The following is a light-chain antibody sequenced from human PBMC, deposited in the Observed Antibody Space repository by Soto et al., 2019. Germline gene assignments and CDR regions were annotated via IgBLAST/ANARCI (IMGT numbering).Light chain of an antibody. CDR1: QNVGRDY. CDR2: NAS. J-gene: IGKJ4*01. Sequence: EIVLTQSPATLSLSPGERATLSCGASQNVGRDYLAWYQQKGGLAPRLLIFNASSRATDIADRFSGSGSGADFTITINRLEPEDFAVYYCQQYASSPLTFGGGTMVEIK. V-gene: IGKV3D-20*01. CDR3: QQYASSPLT.